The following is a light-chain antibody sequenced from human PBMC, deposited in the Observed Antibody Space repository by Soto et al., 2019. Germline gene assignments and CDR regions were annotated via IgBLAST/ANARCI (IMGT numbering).Light chain of an antibody. J-gene: IGKJ5*01. CDR3: QQGYSTTPIT. CDR2: GAS. V-gene: IGKV1-39*01. CDR1: QSIKNY. Sequence: DIQMAHSPSSLSRSIVDRVTITCRASQSIKNYLNWYQHKPGAAPKLLIFGASNLESGVPSRFSGSGSGTEFTLSISSLQPEDFATYYCQQGYSTTPITLGQGTRLEI.